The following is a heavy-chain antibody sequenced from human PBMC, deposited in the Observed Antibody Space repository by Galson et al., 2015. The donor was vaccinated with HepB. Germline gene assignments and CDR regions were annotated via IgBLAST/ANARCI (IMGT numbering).Heavy chain of an antibody. D-gene: IGHD3-22*01. J-gene: IGHJ4*02. Sequence: SLRLSCAASGFTVSSNYMSWVRQAPGEGLEWVSVIYGGGSTYYADSVKGRFRISRDNSKNTLSLQMSSLRAEDTAVYYCARGTPYNFDTSGYFPLYYLDYWGQGTLVTVSS. V-gene: IGHV3-66*02. CDR2: IYGGGST. CDR1: GFTVSSNY. CDR3: ARGTPYNFDTSGYFPLYYLDY.